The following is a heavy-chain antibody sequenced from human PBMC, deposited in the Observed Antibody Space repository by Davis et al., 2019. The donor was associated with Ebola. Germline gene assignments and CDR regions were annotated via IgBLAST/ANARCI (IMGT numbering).Heavy chain of an antibody. J-gene: IGHJ6*03. CDR3: ARGTQGPFGMDGKQDFSIDG. CDR1: GYTFTSYW. V-gene: IGHV5-10-1*01. Sequence: GESLKISCKASGYTFTSYWITWVRQMPGKGLQWIGRIDPGDSYTNYSPSFQGHVTMSADKSISTAYLQWSSLKASDSAMYYCARGTQGPFGMDGKQDFSIDGWGKGTTVTVSS. CDR2: IDPGDSYT. D-gene: IGHD3-3*01.